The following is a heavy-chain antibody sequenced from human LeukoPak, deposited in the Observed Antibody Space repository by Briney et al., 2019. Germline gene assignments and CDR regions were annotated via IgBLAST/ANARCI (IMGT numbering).Heavy chain of an antibody. CDR3: ARDHYYDSSGFPFSYYYYYMDV. CDR2: INPNSGGT. CDR1: GYTFTGYY. D-gene: IGHD3-22*01. V-gene: IGHV1-2*02. J-gene: IGHJ6*03. Sequence: ASVKVSCKASGYTFTGYYMHWVRQAPGQGLEWMGWINPNSGGTNYAQKFQGRVTMTRDTSISTAYMELSRLRSDDTAVYYCARDHYYDSSGFPFSYYYYYMDVWGKGTTVTVSS.